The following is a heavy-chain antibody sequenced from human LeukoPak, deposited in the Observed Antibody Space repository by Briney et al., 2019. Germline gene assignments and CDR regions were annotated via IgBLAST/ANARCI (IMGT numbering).Heavy chain of an antibody. CDR3: ATAYYYDSRESFDI. Sequence: GESLKISCQGSGYRFTSYWIGWVRQMPGKGLEWRGIIYPGDSDTRYSPSFQGQVTISADKSISTAYLQWSSLKASDTAMYYCATAYYYDSRESFDIWGQGTMVTVSS. J-gene: IGHJ3*02. CDR1: GYRFTSYW. D-gene: IGHD3-22*01. CDR2: IYPGDSDT. V-gene: IGHV5-51*01.